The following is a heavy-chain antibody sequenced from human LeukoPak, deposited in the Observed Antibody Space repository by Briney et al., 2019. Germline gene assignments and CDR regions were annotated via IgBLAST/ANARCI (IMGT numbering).Heavy chain of an antibody. CDR1: GFTFSSYA. CDR3: AKVEAAPSYFDY. Sequence: GGSLRLSCAASGFTFSSYAMSWVRQAPGEGLEWVSAISGSGGSTYYADSVKGRFTISRDNSKNTLYLQMNSLRAEDTAVYYCAKVEAAPSYFDYWGQGTLVTVSS. J-gene: IGHJ4*02. D-gene: IGHD6-6*01. V-gene: IGHV3-23*01. CDR2: ISGSGGST.